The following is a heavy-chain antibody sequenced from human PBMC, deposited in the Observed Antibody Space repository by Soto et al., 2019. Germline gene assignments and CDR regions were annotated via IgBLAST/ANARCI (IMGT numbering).Heavy chain of an antibody. V-gene: IGHV1-18*01. J-gene: IGHJ4*02. CDR3: ARDRGRSCIGGTCPFDY. Sequence: QVQLVQSAAEVRKPGASVKVSCKASGYTFPTYGITWVRQAPGQGLEWMGWISTYDGNTYYEQKLQGRVTMTKDTSTSTAYMELRSLRSDDTAVYYCARDRGRSCIGGTCPFDYWGQGTLVTVSS. CDR1: GYTFPTYG. D-gene: IGHD2-15*01. CDR2: ISTYDGNT.